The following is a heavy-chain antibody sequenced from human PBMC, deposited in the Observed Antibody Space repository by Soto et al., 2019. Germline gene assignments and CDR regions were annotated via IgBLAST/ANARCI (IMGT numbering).Heavy chain of an antibody. CDR1: GFTFSSYA. CDR3: AKDLGYCSSTGCYDFYAMDV. J-gene: IGHJ6*02. D-gene: IGHD2-2*01. Sequence: WGSLRLSCPASGFTFSSYAINFFRHSPFKWLEWVSGISGSGGTTYYADSVKGRFTISRDNSKNTVYLQMNSLRAEDTAVYYCAKDLGYCSSTGCYDFYAMDVWGQGTTVTVSS. CDR2: ISGSGGTT. V-gene: IGHV3-23*01.